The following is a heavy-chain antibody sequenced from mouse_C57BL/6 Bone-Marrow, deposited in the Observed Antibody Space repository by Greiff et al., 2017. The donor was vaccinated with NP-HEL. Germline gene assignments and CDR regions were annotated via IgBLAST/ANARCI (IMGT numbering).Heavy chain of an antibody. D-gene: IGHD2-4*01. J-gene: IGHJ1*03. CDR3: ARHDYYDYPYWYFDV. CDR1: GYTFTEYT. CDR2: FYPGSGSI. V-gene: IGHV1-62-2*01. Sequence: QVQLKESGAELAKPGASVKLSCKASGYTFTEYTIHWVKQRSGQGLEWIGWFYPGSGSIKYNEKFKDKATLTADKSSSTVYMELSRLTSEDSAVYFCARHDYYDYPYWYFDVWGTGTTVTVSS.